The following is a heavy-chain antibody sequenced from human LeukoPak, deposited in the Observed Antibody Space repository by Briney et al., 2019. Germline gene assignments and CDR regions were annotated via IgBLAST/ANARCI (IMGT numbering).Heavy chain of an antibody. CDR1: GFTFSSYG. CDR2: ISGSGGST. J-gene: IGHJ4*02. CDR3: AKDNSSSWYEYYFDY. D-gene: IGHD6-13*01. Sequence: PGGSLRLSCAASGFTFSSYGMSWVRQAPGKGLEWVSAISGSGGSTYYADSVKGRFTISRDNSKNTLYLQMNSLRAEDTAVYYCAKDNSSSWYEYYFDYWGQGTLVTVS. V-gene: IGHV3-23*01.